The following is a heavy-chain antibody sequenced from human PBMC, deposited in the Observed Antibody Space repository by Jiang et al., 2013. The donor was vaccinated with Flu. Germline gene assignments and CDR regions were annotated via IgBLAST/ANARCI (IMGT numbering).Heavy chain of an antibody. V-gene: IGHV3-11*01. D-gene: IGHD1-1*01. Sequence: DLVKPGGSLRLSCAASGFIFSDYYMSWLRQAPGKGLEWISYISSSGDIIYYADSVKGRFTISRDNPKNSLYLQMSSLRAEDTAVYYCARSPLTATGAYDIWGQGTMVTVSS. J-gene: IGHJ3*02. CDR2: ISSSGDII. CDR1: GFIFSDYY. CDR3: ARSPLTATGAYDI.